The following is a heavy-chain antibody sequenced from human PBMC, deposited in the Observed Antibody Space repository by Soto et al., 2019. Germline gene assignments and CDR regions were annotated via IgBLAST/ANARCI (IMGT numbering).Heavy chain of an antibody. CDR3: ARVPLRGYTGHFDY. J-gene: IGHJ4*02. CDR1: GYSFIAYY. V-gene: IGHV1-2*02. D-gene: IGHD5-12*01. CDR2: INPNGGGT. Sequence: ASVKVSCKASGYSFIAYYMHWVRQAPGQGLEWIGWINPNGGGTNYAQNFQGRVTMTRDTSISTAYMELSRLSSDDTAMYYCARVPLRGYTGHFDYWGQGXLVTVSS.